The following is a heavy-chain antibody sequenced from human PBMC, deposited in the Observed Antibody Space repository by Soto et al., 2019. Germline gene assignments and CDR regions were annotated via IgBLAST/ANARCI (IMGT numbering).Heavy chain of an antibody. D-gene: IGHD3-10*01. CDR1: GFTFSSYA. V-gene: IGHV3-23*01. J-gene: IGHJ3*02. Sequence: GGSLRLSCAASGFTFSSYAMSWVRQAPGKGLEWVSAISGSGGSTYYADSVKGRFTISRDNSKNTLYLQMNSLRAEDTAVYYCAKYLVLWFGEGPWDAFDIWGQGTMVTVSS. CDR2: ISGSGGST. CDR3: AKYLVLWFGEGPWDAFDI.